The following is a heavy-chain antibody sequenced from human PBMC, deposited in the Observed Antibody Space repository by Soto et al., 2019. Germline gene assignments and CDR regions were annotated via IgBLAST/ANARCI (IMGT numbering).Heavy chain of an antibody. J-gene: IGHJ4*02. D-gene: IGHD3-22*01. CDR2: ISHDGSNK. Sequence: HPGGSLRLSCAASGFTFSSYAMHWVRQAPGKGLEWVAVISHDGSNKYYADSVKGRFTISRDNSKNTLYLQMNSLRAEDTAVYYCARAFFYYDSSGYLDYWGQGTLVTVSS. V-gene: IGHV3-30-3*01. CDR1: GFTFSSYA. CDR3: ARAFFYYDSSGYLDY.